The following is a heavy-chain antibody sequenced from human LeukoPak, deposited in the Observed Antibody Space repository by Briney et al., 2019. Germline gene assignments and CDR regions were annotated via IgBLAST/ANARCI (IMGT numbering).Heavy chain of an antibody. D-gene: IGHD3-22*01. CDR3: AKDWYDYDSSGYYYDYFDY. J-gene: IGHJ4*02. Sequence: SGGSLRLSCAASGFTFSSYGMHWVRQAPGKGLEWVAVISYDGSNKYYADSVKGRFTISRDNSKNTPYLQMNSLRAEDTAVYYCAKDWYDYDSSGYYYDYFDYWGQGTLVTVSS. CDR2: ISYDGSNK. CDR1: GFTFSSYG. V-gene: IGHV3-30*18.